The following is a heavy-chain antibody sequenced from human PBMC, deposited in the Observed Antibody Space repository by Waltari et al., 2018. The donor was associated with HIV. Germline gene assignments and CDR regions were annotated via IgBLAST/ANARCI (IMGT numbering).Heavy chain of an antibody. V-gene: IGHV1-18*01. CDR2: ISAYNGNT. Sequence: QVQLVQSGAEVKKPGASVKVSCKASGYTFTSYGISWVRQAPGQGLEWMGWISAYNGNTNYAQKLQGRGTMTTDTSTSTAYMELRSLRSDDTPVYDCARDSYYDSSGYLRSPWGQGTTVTVSS. CDR1: GYTFTSYG. CDR3: ARDSYYDSSGYLRSP. J-gene: IGHJ6*02. D-gene: IGHD3-22*01.